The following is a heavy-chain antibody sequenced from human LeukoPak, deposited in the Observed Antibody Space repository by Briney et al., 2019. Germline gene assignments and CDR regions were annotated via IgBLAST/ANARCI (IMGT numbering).Heavy chain of an antibody. Sequence: QPGGSLRLSCVASGFILSTSEMNWVRQAPGKGLEWVSFIASDGTIYYADSVKGRFTLSRDNAKNSLYLQMNSLRAEDTAVYYCARDFNYWGQGTLVTVSS. V-gene: IGHV3-48*03. CDR3: ARDFNY. J-gene: IGHJ4*02. CDR2: IASDGTI. CDR1: GFILSTSE.